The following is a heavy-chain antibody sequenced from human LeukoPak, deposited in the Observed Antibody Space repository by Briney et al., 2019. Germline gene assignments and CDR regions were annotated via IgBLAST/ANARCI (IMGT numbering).Heavy chain of an antibody. D-gene: IGHD2-2*01. CDR2: IWYDGSNK. Sequence: GGSLRLSCAASGFTFSSYGTPWVRQAPGKGLEWVAVIWYDGSNKYYADSVKGRFTISRDNSKNTLYLQMNSLRAEDTAVYYCAREGGYCSSTSCYAGVDYWGQGTLVTVSS. CDR3: AREGGYCSSTSCYAGVDY. J-gene: IGHJ4*02. V-gene: IGHV3-33*01. CDR1: GFTFSSYG.